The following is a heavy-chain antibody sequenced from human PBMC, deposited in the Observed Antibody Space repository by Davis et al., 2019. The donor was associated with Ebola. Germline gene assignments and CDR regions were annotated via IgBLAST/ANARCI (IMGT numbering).Heavy chain of an antibody. J-gene: IGHJ5*02. CDR2: INHSGST. V-gene: IGHV4-34*01. Sequence: ESLKISCAASRFTFSNYAMSWVRQPPGKGLEWIGEINHSGSTNYNPSLKSRVTISVDTSKNQFSLKLSSVTAADTAVYYCARGRLLWFGELFPWGQGTLVTVSS. CDR3: ARGRLLWFGELFP. CDR1: RFTFSNYA. D-gene: IGHD3-10*01.